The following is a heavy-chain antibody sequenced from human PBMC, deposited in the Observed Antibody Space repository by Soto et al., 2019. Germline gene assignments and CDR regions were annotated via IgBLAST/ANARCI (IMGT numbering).Heavy chain of an antibody. V-gene: IGHV5-51*01. D-gene: IGHD3-3*01. J-gene: IGHJ6*02. CDR1: GYSFTTYW. CDR3: ARHEQFSAYYYGMEV. CDR2: INPADSDT. Sequence: GESLKISCRGSGYSFTTYWIGWVRQKPGKGLEWMGIINPADSDTRYSPSFQGHVTISADRSISTAYLQLSSLKASDTALYYCARHEQFSAYYYGMEVWGQGTTVTVSS.